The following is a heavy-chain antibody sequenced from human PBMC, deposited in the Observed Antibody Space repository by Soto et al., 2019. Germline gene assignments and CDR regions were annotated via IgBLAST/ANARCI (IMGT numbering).Heavy chain of an antibody. Sequence: QVHLVQSGAEVKKPGASVKVSCKGSGYTFTSYGITWVRQAPGQGLEWMGWISAHNGNTDYAQKLQGRVTVTRDTATSTAYMELRSLRSDDTAVYYCARGRYGDYWGQGALVTVSS. J-gene: IGHJ4*02. D-gene: IGHD1-1*01. V-gene: IGHV1-18*01. CDR3: ARGRYGDY. CDR1: GYTFTSYG. CDR2: ISAHNGNT.